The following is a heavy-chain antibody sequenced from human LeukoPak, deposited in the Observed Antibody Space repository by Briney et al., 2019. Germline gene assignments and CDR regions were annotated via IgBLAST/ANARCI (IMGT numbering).Heavy chain of an antibody. CDR1: GFTFSSYD. V-gene: IGHV3-13*01. CDR3: ARGGDFGYSYGGYCYMDV. D-gene: IGHD5-18*01. J-gene: IGHJ6*03. Sequence: GGSLRLSCAAPGFTFSSYDMHWVRQATGKGLEWVSAIGTAGDTYYPGSVKGRFTISRENAKNSLYLQMNSLRAGDTAVYYCARGGDFGYSYGGYCYMDVWGKGTTVTVSS. CDR2: IGTAGDT.